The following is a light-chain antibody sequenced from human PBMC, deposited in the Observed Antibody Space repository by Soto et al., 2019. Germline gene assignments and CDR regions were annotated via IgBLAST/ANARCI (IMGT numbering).Light chain of an antibody. CDR3: QQLNDYPTAT. V-gene: IGKV1-9*01. CDR1: QGISNY. J-gene: IGKJ4*01. CDR2: AAS. Sequence: DIQLTQSPSFLSASVGDRVSITCRASQGISNYLAWYQQKPGKAPKLLIYAASTLQSGVPSRFSGSGSGTEFTLTISSLQPEDFATYFCQQLNDYPTATFGGGTKVEI.